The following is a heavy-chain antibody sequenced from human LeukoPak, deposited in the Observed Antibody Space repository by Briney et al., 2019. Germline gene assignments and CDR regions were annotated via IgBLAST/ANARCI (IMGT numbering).Heavy chain of an antibody. CDR2: FDPGDGEI. Sequence: ASVKVSCKVSGYTLTELSMHWVRQAPGKGLEWMGGFDPGDGEIIYAQKFQGRVTMTEDTSTDTAYMELRSLRSEDTAAYYCTAGNWYNLFDYWGQGTLVTVSS. CDR1: GYTLTELS. D-gene: IGHD1-1*01. J-gene: IGHJ4*02. CDR3: TAGNWYNLFDY. V-gene: IGHV1-24*01.